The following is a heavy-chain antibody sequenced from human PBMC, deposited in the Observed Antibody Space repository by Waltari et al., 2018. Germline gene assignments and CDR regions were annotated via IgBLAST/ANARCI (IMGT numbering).Heavy chain of an antibody. CDR3: AWTTVTTAWYFDL. CDR1: GFTFSSYW. CDR2: RKQDGSEK. D-gene: IGHD4-17*01. J-gene: IGHJ2*01. V-gene: IGHV3-7*01. Sequence: EVQLVESGGGLVQPGGSLRLSCAASGFTFSSYWMSWVRQAPGKGVGWGAKRKQDGSEKYYVDSVKGRFTISRDNAKNSLYLQMNSLRAEDTAVYYCAWTTVTTAWYFDLWGRGTLVTVSS.